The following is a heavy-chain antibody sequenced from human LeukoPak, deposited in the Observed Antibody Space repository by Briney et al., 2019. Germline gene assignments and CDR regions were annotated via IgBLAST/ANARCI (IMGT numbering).Heavy chain of an antibody. V-gene: IGHV3-30*04. J-gene: IGHJ6*03. CDR2: ISYDGSNE. CDR1: GFTFSSYV. Sequence: PGRSLRLSCAASGFTFSSYVMHWVRQAPGKGLEWVAIISYDGSNEYYADSVKGRFTISRDNSKNTLYLQMNSLRAADTAVYYCARVDQQLVPYYYYYYYYIDVWGKGTTVTVSS. D-gene: IGHD6-6*01. CDR3: ARVDQQLVPYYYYYYYYIDV.